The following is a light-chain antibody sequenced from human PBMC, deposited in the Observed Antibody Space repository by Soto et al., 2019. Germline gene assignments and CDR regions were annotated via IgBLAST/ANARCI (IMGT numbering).Light chain of an antibody. V-gene: IGKV3-20*01. CDR3: QQYGSSPYT. CDR2: GAS. CDR1: QSVSSSY. J-gene: IGKJ2*01. Sequence: EIVLTQSPGTLSLSPGERATLSCRASQSVSSSYLAWYQQKPGQAPRLLIYGASSRATGIPDRFSGSGSGTDFTLTISRLEPEEVEVYYCQQYGSSPYTFGQGTKLEIK.